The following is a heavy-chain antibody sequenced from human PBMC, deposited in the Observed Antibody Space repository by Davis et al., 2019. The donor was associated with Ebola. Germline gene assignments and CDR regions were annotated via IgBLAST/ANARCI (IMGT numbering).Heavy chain of an antibody. Sequence: GESLKISCKGSGYSFTISWIGWLRQMPGKRLEWMAIIYPGDSDTRYSPSFQGQVTISADKSISTAYLQWSSLKASDTAMYYCARHQYYYDSSGYHLGGMDVWGQGTTVTVSS. J-gene: IGHJ6*02. D-gene: IGHD3-22*01. CDR3: ARHQYYYDSSGYHLGGMDV. CDR1: GYSFTISW. V-gene: IGHV5-51*01. CDR2: IYPGDSDT.